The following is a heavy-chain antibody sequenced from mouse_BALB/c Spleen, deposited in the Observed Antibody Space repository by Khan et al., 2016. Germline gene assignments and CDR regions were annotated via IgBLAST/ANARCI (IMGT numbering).Heavy chain of an antibody. D-gene: IGHD2-4*01. CDR1: GFSLTNSG. Sequence: QVQLKQSGPGLVAPSQSLSITCTVSGFSLTNSGVHWIRQPPGKGLEWLGVIWPGGSTDYNSALMSRLSITKDNSQNPVFFKMNNLQTDDTAMYYCARDDQDYDAWFASWGQGTLVIVSA. J-gene: IGHJ3*01. CDR2: IWPGGST. V-gene: IGHV2-9*02. CDR3: ARDDQDYDAWFAS.